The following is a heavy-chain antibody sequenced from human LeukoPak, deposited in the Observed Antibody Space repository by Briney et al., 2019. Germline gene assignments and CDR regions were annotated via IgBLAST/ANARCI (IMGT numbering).Heavy chain of an antibody. V-gene: IGHV4-31*02. CDR2: IYYSGST. J-gene: IGHJ5*02. CDR1: GGSISSGGYY. Sequence: SQTLCLTCTVSGGSISSGGYYWGCIRQHPGKGLEWIGYIYYSGSTYYNTSLKSRVTASVDTSKNQASLKLNSVTAGDTAVYYCAISIEDSSWFDLWGQGALVTVSS. D-gene: IGHD2-15*01. CDR3: AISIEDSSWFDL.